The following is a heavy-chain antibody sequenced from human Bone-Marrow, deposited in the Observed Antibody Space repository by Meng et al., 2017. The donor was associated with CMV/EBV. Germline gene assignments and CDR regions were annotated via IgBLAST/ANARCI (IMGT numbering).Heavy chain of an antibody. V-gene: IGHV1-69*10. CDR2: IIPILGIA. J-gene: IGHJ4*02. CDR3: ARGPPGWRNYDLSD. Sequence: SVKVSCKASGGTFSSYAISWVRQAPGQGLEWMGGIIPILGIANYAQKFQGRVTITADKPTSTAYMELSSLRSEDTAVYYCARGPPGWRNYDLSDWGQGTLVTVSS. CDR1: GGTFSSYA. D-gene: IGHD3-3*01.